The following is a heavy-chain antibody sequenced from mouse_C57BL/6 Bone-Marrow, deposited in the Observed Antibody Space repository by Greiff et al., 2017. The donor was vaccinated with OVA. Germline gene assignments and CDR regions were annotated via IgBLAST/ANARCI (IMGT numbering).Heavy chain of an antibody. J-gene: IGHJ3*01. CDR2: ISSGGSYT. V-gene: IGHV5-6*01. D-gene: IGHD2-4*01. CDR3: ARNYDYDAAWFAY. CDR1: GFTFSSYG. Sequence: EVQWVESGGDLVKPGGSLKLSCAASGFTFSSYGMSWVRQTPDKRLEWVATISSGGSYTYYPDSVKGRFTISRDNAKNTLYLQMSSLKSEDTAMYYCARNYDYDAAWFAYWGQGTLVTVSA.